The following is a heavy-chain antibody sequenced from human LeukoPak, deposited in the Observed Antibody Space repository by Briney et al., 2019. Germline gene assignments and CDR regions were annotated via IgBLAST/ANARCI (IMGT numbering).Heavy chain of an antibody. Sequence: GESLKISCKGSGYRFTSYWIGWVRQMPGKGLEWMGIIYPGDSDTRYSPSFQGQVTISADKSISTAYLQWSSLKASDTAMYYCARRGYYYDSSGYGDYWGQGTLVTVSS. CDR1: GYRFTSYW. J-gene: IGHJ4*02. CDR3: ARRGYYYDSSGYGDY. D-gene: IGHD3-22*01. CDR2: IYPGDSDT. V-gene: IGHV5-51*01.